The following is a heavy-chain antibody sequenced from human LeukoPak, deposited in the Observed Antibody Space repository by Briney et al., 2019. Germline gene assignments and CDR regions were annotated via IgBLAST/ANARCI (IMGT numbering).Heavy chain of an antibody. V-gene: IGHV3-23*01. J-gene: IGHJ4*02. CDR3: AKDIVVVPAAGDYFDY. CDR2: ISGSTGSI. CDR1: GFTFSSHA. D-gene: IGHD2-2*01. Sequence: GGSLRLSCAASGFTFSSHAMSWVRRAPRKGLEWVSGISGSTGSIYYADSVKGRFTISRDNSKNTLYLQMTSLRAEDTAVYYCAKDIVVVPAAGDYFDYWGQGALVTVSS.